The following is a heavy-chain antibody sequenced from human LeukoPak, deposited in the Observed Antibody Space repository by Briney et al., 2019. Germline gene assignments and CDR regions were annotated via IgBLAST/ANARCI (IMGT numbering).Heavy chain of an antibody. J-gene: IGHJ4*02. V-gene: IGHV1-46*01. CDR2: INPIGVRA. CDR1: GYSSSQYF. CDR3: VRTLGETVNSAPYCFSY. Sequence: ASVILSCTDTGYSSSQYFLKWVRQAPGERLEWMGIINPIGVRANYAQRFQGRVTMTRDTSTSTVYTELRPPRSEDTAVYFCVRTLGETVNSAPYCFSYWGQGTLVTVSS. D-gene: IGHD2-21*02.